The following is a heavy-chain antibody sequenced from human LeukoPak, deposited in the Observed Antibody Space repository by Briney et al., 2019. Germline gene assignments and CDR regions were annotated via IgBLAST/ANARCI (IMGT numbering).Heavy chain of an antibody. Sequence: SETLSLTCTVSGGSISSSSYYWGWIRQPPGKGLEWIGSIYYSGSTYYNPSLKSRVTISVDTSKNQFSLKLSSVTAADTAVYYCAREVFPGGPWGQGTMVTVSS. CDR3: AREVFPGGP. V-gene: IGHV4-39*07. J-gene: IGHJ3*01. CDR1: GGSISSSSYY. D-gene: IGHD3-10*01. CDR2: IYYSGST.